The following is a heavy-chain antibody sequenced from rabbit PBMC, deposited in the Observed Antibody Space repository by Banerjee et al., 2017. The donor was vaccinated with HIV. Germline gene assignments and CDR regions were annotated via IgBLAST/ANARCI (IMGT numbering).Heavy chain of an antibody. J-gene: IGHJ4*01. Sequence: QLKEIGGGLVQPGGSLTLSCNASGFDFSVYYMSWVRQAPGKGLEWIGYIDTVLGNTYYASWVNGRFTISSHNAQNTLYLQLNSLTAADTATYFCARDLSYSSGRGANDLWGQGTLVTVS. D-gene: IGHD4-1*01. CDR2: IDTVLGNT. CDR3: ARDLSYSSGRGANDL. V-gene: IGHV1S7*01. CDR1: GFDFSVYY.